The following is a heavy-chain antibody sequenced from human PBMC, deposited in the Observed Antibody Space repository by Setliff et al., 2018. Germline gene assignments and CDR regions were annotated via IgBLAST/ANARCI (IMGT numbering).Heavy chain of an antibody. J-gene: IGHJ6*03. CDR1: GFTFSNYR. D-gene: IGHD6-13*01. CDR2: ITDGGGST. CDR3: AKVPGIATAGQTDRYYYYYYYMDV. V-gene: IGHV3-23*01. Sequence: GGSLRLSCVVSGFTFSNYRMSWVRQAPGKGLEWVSAITDGGGSTFYVDSVKGRFTISRDNSKNTLYLQMNSLRAEDTAVYYCAKVPGIATAGQTDRYYYYYYYMDVWGKGTTVTVSS.